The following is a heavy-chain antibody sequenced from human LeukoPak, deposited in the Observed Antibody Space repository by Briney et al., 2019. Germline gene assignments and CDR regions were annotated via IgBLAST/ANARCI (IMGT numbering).Heavy chain of an antibody. Sequence: GGSLRLSCAASGFTFNSYAIHWVRQAPGKGLEWVAVISYDGSNKYYADSVKGRFTISRDNSKNTLYLQMNSLRAEDTAVYYCARDRDTAMVHAAFDIWGQGTMVTVSS. D-gene: IGHD5-18*01. CDR1: GFTFNSYA. J-gene: IGHJ3*02. V-gene: IGHV3-30*04. CDR2: ISYDGSNK. CDR3: ARDRDTAMVHAAFDI.